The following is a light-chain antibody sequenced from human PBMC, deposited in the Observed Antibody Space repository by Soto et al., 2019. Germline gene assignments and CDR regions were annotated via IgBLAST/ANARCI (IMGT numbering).Light chain of an antibody. Sequence: QSVLTQPRSVSGSPGQSVTISCTGTSTDVGLFTYVSWYQQHPGKAPKLLIYNLSRRPSGVPDRFSGSRSGNTASLTISGLQAEDEADYYCCSYVGTYTFVFGTGTKVTVL. CDR3: CSYVGTYTFV. V-gene: IGLV2-11*01. J-gene: IGLJ1*01. CDR2: NLS. CDR1: STDVGLFTY.